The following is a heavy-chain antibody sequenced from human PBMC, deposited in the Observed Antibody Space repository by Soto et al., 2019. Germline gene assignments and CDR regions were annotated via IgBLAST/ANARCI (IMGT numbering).Heavy chain of an antibody. CDR3: AKASSSWYYYYDAMGV. CDR1: GFTFSSYA. V-gene: IGHV3-23*01. Sequence: EVQLLESGGGLVQPGGSLRLSCAASGFTFSSYAMNWVRQAPGKGLEWVSGISDSGDSTYDADSVKGRFTISRDNSKNPLYLQMNSLRAEDTAVYYCAKASSSWYYYYDAMGVWGQGTTVTVSS. D-gene: IGHD6-13*01. J-gene: IGHJ6*02. CDR2: ISDSGDST.